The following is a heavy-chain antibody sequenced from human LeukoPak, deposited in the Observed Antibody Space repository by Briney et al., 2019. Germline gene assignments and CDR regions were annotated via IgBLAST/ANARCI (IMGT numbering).Heavy chain of an antibody. Sequence: ASVKVSCKASGYTFTSYYMHWVRQAPGQGLEWMGIINPSGGSTSYAQKFQGRVTMTTDTSTSTAYMELRSLRSDDTAVYYCARATSYYGSGSYDYYGMDVWGQGTTVTVSS. V-gene: IGHV1-46*01. CDR1: GYTFTSYY. J-gene: IGHJ6*02. CDR2: INPSGGST. CDR3: ARATSYYGSGSYDYYGMDV. D-gene: IGHD3-10*01.